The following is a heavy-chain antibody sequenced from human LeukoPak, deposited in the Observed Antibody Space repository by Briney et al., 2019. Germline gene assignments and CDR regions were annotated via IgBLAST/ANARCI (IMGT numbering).Heavy chain of an antibody. CDR1: GYTFTTYG. D-gene: IGHD3-22*01. J-gene: IGHJ6*02. V-gene: IGHV1-18*01. CDR2: TNPDNGNT. Sequence: ASVKVSCKTSGYTFTTYGITWVRQAPGQGLEWMGWTNPDNGNTNYAQKFQGRVSITTDTSTRTAYMELRSLRSDDTAVYYCARDRVDYDSSGYYYYYYGMDVWGQGTTVTVSS. CDR3: ARDRVDYDSSGYYYYYYGMDV.